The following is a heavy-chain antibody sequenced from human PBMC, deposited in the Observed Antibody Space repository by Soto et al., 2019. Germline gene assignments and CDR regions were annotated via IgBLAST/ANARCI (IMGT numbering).Heavy chain of an antibody. CDR3: ARRPQQVSSSWNVYYYYGMDV. Sequence: SESLSLTCAVCGGSFSGYYWIWIRQPPGKGLEWIGEINHSGSTNYNPSLKSRVTISVDTSKNQFSLKLSSVTAADTAVYYCARRPQQVSSSWNVYYYYGMDVWGQGTTVTVSS. CDR1: GGSFSGYY. CDR2: INHSGST. J-gene: IGHJ6*02. V-gene: IGHV4-34*01. D-gene: IGHD6-13*01.